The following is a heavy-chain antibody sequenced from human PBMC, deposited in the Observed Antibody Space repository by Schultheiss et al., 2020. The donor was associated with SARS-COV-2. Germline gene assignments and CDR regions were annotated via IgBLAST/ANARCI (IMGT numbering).Heavy chain of an antibody. CDR2: IDPSDSYT. D-gene: IGHD4-11*01. CDR3: ARTMTTVTTFEVYYYYGMDV. Sequence: GGSLKISCKGSGYSFTSYWIGWVRQMPGKGLEWMGRIDPSDSYTNYSPSFQGHVTISADKSISTAYLQWSSLKASDTAMYYCARTMTTVTTFEVYYYYGMDVWGQGTTVTVSS. V-gene: IGHV5-10-1*01. CDR1: GYSFTSYW. J-gene: IGHJ6*02.